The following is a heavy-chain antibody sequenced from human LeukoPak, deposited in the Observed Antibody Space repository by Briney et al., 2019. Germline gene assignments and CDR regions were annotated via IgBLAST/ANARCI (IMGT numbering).Heavy chain of an antibody. CDR3: AKDNGGSGSYGGGAFDI. CDR2: ISWNSGSI. D-gene: IGHD3-10*01. Sequence: PGGSLRLSCAASGSTFDDYAMHWVRQAPGKGLEWVSGISWNSGSIGYADSVKGRFTISRDNAKNSLYLQMNSLRAEDTALYYCAKDNGGSGSYGGGAFDIWGQGTMVTVSS. CDR1: GSTFDDYA. V-gene: IGHV3-9*01. J-gene: IGHJ3*02.